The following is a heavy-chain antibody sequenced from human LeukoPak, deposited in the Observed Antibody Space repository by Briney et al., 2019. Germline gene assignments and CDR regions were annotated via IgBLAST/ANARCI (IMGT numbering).Heavy chain of an antibody. D-gene: IGHD2-15*01. J-gene: IGHJ6*02. Sequence: GGSLRLSCAASGFIFTNYFMSWVRQAPGKGLEWVASIKHDGSEKYYVDSVKGRFTISRDNAKNSLYLQMNSLRAEDTAVYYCARDCSGGTCYSQYYYGMDVWGQGTTVTVSS. CDR3: ARDCSGGTCYSQYYYGMDV. CDR1: GFIFTNYF. V-gene: IGHV3-7*03. CDR2: IKHDGSEK.